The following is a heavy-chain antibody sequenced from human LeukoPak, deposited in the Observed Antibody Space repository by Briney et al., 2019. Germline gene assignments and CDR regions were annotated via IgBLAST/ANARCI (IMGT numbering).Heavy chain of an antibody. CDR3: TTDRAEDCSGGSCYSD. V-gene: IGHV3-15*01. CDR2: IKSKTDGGTT. D-gene: IGHD2-15*01. CDR1: GFTFSNAW. Sequence: GGSLRLSCAASGFTFSNAWMSWVRQAPGKGLEWVGRIKSKTDGGTTDYAAPVKGRFTVSRDDSKNTLYLQMNSLKTEDTAVYYCTTDRAEDCSGGSCYSDWGQGTLVTVSS. J-gene: IGHJ4*02.